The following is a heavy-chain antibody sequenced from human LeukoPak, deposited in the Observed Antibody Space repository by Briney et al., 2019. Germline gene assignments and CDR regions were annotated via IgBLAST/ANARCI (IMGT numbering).Heavy chain of an antibody. D-gene: IGHD6-19*01. CDR2: IRYDGSNK. Sequence: PGRSLRLSCAASGFTFSTYGMHWVRQAPGKGLEWVAFIRYDGSNKYYADSVKGRFTISRVNSKNTQYLQMNSLRAEDTAVYYCAKESRQWLVPGYWGQGTLVTVSS. CDR3: AKESRQWLVPGY. V-gene: IGHV3-30*02. CDR1: GFTFSTYG. J-gene: IGHJ4*02.